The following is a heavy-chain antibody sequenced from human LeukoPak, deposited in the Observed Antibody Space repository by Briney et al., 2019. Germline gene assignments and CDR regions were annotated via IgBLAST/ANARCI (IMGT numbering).Heavy chain of an antibody. V-gene: IGHV4-59*01. Sequence: SETLSLTCTVSGGSISSYYWSWIRQPPGKGLEWIGYIYYSGSTNYNPSLKSRVTISVDTSKNQFSLKLSSVTAADTAVYYCARLGGYSSDLDYWGQGTLATVSS. CDR1: GGSISSYY. CDR3: ARLGGYSSDLDY. D-gene: IGHD5-18*01. J-gene: IGHJ4*02. CDR2: IYYSGST.